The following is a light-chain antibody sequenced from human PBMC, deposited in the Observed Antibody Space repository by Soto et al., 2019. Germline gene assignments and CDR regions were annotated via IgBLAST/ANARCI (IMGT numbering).Light chain of an antibody. V-gene: IGKV1-39*01. J-gene: IGKJ1*01. Sequence: DIQMTQSPSSLSASVGDRVTITCRASQSISSYLNWYQQKPGQAPKLLIYAASSLQSGVPSRFSGGGSGTYFTLTISSLQHEDFATYYCQQSYSTLWTFGQGTKLEIK. CDR2: AAS. CDR1: QSISSY. CDR3: QQSYSTLWT.